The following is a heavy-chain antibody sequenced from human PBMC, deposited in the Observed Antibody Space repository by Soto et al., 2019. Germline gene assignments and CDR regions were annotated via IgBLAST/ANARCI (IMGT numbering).Heavy chain of an antibody. Sequence: SETLSLTCTVSGVSISSYYWSWIRQPPGKGLEWIGYIYYSGSTNYNPSLKSRVTISVDTFKNQFSLKLSSVTAADTAVYYCARSGSGGYSFDYWGQGTLVTVSS. CDR3: ARSGSGGYSFDY. J-gene: IGHJ4*02. CDR1: GVSISSYY. CDR2: IYYSGST. D-gene: IGHD3-10*01. V-gene: IGHV4-59*08.